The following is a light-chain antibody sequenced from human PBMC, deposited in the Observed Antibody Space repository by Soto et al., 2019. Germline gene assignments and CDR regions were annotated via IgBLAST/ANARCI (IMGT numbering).Light chain of an antibody. CDR3: QQYGSSPRT. CDR2: GAS. CDR1: QSVTNSY. J-gene: IGKJ1*01. Sequence: EIVLTQSPGTLSLSPGERATLSCRASQSVTNSYLAWYQQKAGQAPRLLIYGASRRASGTPERFSGSGSGTDFTLTISRLEPEDFAVYYCQQYGSSPRTFGQGTKVEIK. V-gene: IGKV3-20*01.